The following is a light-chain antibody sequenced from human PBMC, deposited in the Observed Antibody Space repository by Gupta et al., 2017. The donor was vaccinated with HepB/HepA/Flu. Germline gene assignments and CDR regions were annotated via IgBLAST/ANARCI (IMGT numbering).Light chain of an antibody. J-gene: IGKJ2*01. CDR3: QQYYSTPDT. Sequence: DIVMTQSPDCLAVSLGERATINCKSSQSVLYSSNNKNYLAWYQQKPGQPPKLLIYWASTRESGVPDRFSGSGSGTDFTLTISSLQAEDVAVYYCQQYYSTPDTFGQGTKLEIK. CDR1: QSVLYSSNNKNY. V-gene: IGKV4-1*01. CDR2: WAS.